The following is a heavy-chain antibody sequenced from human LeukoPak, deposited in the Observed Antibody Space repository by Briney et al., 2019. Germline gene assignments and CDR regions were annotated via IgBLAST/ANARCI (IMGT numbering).Heavy chain of an antibody. D-gene: IGHD5-24*01. V-gene: IGHV4-34*01. CDR2: INHSGST. CDR1: GGSFSGYY. CDR3: ARAPGKRWLQSPRGHDAFDI. J-gene: IGHJ3*02. Sequence: SETLSLTCTVYGGSFSGYYWSWIRQPPGKGLEWIGEINHSGSTNYNPSLKSRVTISVDTSKNQFSLKLSSVTAADTAVYYCARAPGKRWLQSPRGHDAFDIWGQGTTVTVSS.